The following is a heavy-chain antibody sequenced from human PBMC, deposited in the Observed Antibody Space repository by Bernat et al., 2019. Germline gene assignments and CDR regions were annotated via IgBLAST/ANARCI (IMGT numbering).Heavy chain of an antibody. Sequence: QVQLQESGPGLVKPSQTLSLTCTVSGGSISSGSYYWSWIRQPAGKGLEWIGRIYTSGSTNYNPSLKSRVTISVDPSKKQLSLKMSSVPAADTAVYYCARDRAMYYYDSSGYSNDAFDIWGQGTMVTVPS. J-gene: IGHJ3*02. CDR3: ARDRAMYYYDSSGYSNDAFDI. D-gene: IGHD3-22*01. CDR1: GGSISSGSYY. CDR2: IYTSGST. V-gene: IGHV4-61*02.